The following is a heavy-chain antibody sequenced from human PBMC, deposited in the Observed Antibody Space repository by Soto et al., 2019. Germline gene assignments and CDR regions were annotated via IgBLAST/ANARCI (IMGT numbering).Heavy chain of an antibody. J-gene: IGHJ5*02. Sequence: QVQLVQSGAEVKKPGSSVKVSCKTSGGTFSSYAISWVRQAPGQGLEWMGGIIPIFGTAKYAQKFQGRVTITADESTTTACMELSSLRSEDTAVYYCALTIFGVASYNWFDPWGQGSLVTVSS. V-gene: IGHV1-69*12. CDR3: ALTIFGVASYNWFDP. CDR2: IIPIFGTA. D-gene: IGHD3-3*01. CDR1: GGTFSSYA.